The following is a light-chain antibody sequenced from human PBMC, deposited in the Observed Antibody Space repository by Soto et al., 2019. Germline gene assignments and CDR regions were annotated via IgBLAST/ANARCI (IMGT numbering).Light chain of an antibody. CDR1: RSNIGNND. J-gene: IGLJ3*02. CDR2: DNN. V-gene: IGLV1-51*01. Sequence: QSVLTQPPSVSAAPGQKVTISCSGTRSNIGNNDVSWYQQFPGTAPKLLIYDNNQRPSGIPDRFSGSKSGTSATLGITGLQTGDEADYYCGTWDSSLSVGVFGGGTKLTVL. CDR3: GTWDSSLSVGV.